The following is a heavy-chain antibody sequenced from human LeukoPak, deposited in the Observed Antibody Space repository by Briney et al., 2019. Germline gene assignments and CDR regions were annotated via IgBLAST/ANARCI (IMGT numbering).Heavy chain of an antibody. CDR1: GYTFTSYD. D-gene: IGHD3-22*01. V-gene: IGHV1-8*01. Sequence: GASVKVSCKASGYTFTSYDINWVRQATGQGLGWMGWMNPNSGNTGYAQKFQGRVTMTRNTSISTAYMELSSLRSEDTAVYYCARRRGYYGSNGYLAYWGQGTLVTVSS. J-gene: IGHJ4*02. CDR3: ARRRGYYGSNGYLAY. CDR2: MNPNSGNT.